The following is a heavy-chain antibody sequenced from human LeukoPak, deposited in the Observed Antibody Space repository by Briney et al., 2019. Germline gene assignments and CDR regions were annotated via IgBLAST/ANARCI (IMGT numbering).Heavy chain of an antibody. Sequence: PGGPMRLSCAASVLTFSCYNMHWAPRAPGKGLEWVSSISSSSSYIYYADSVKGRFTISRDNAKNSLYLQMNRLRVEDTAVYYCAREGDDAFDIWGQGTMVTVPS. CDR1: VLTFSCYN. CDR2: ISSSSSYI. J-gene: IGHJ3*02. CDR3: AREGDDAFDI. V-gene: IGHV3-21*01.